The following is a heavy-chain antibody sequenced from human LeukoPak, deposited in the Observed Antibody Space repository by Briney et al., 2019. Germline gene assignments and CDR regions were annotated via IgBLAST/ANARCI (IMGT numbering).Heavy chain of an antibody. Sequence: GAAVKVSCKASSYTFTNFDINWVRQAPVQGLEWMGGIIPIFGTANYAQKFQGRVTITADESTSTAYMELSSLRSEDTAVYYCARVMAVAGTHYYYYYMDVWGKGTTVTISS. CDR2: IIPIFGTA. J-gene: IGHJ6*03. V-gene: IGHV1-69*13. D-gene: IGHD6-19*01. CDR1: SYTFTNFD. CDR3: ARVMAVAGTHYYYYYMDV.